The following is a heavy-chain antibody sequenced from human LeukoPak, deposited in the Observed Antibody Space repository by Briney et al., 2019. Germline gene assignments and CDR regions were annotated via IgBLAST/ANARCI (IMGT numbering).Heavy chain of an antibody. D-gene: IGHD4-11*01. Sequence: ASVKVSCKASGYTFTSYGISWVRQAPGQGLEWMGWISAYNGNTNYAQKFQGRVTMTRDTSISTAYMELSRLRSDDTAVYYCARASPVTTSSLLSYYYYGMDVWGQGTTVTVSS. V-gene: IGHV1-18*01. J-gene: IGHJ6*02. CDR3: ARASPVTTSSLLSYYYYGMDV. CDR2: ISAYNGNT. CDR1: GYTFTSYG.